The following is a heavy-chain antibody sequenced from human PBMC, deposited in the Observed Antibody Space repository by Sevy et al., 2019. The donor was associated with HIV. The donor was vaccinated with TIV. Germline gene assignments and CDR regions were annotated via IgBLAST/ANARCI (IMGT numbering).Heavy chain of an antibody. CDR1: GYTFTSYG. V-gene: IGHV1-18*01. D-gene: IGHD6-13*01. CDR3: ARDGGIAAAGTKTLYNWFDP. CDR2: ISAYNGNT. J-gene: IGHJ5*02. Sequence: ASVKVSCKASGYTFTSYGISWVRQAPGQGLEWMGWISAYNGNTNYGQKLQGGVTMTTDTSTSTAYMELRSLRSDDTAVYYCARDGGIAAAGTKTLYNWFDPWGQRTLVTVSS.